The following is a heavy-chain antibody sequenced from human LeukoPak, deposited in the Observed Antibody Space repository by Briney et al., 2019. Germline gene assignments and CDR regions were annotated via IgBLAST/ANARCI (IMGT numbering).Heavy chain of an antibody. V-gene: IGHV1-8*01. J-gene: IGHJ5*02. Sequence: ASVKVSCKASGYTFTSYDINWVRQATGQGLEWMGWMNPNSGNTGYAQKFQGRVTMTRNTSISTAYMELSSLRSEDTAVYYCATRAWGAAAGIPYHWGQGTLVTVSS. CDR1: GYTFTSYD. CDR3: ATRAWGAAAGIPYH. CDR2: MNPNSGNT. D-gene: IGHD6-13*01.